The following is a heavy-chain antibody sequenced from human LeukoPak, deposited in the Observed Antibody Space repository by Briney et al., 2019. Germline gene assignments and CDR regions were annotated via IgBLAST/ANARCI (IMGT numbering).Heavy chain of an antibody. D-gene: IGHD3-22*01. V-gene: IGHV4-59*01. Sequence: GSLRLSCAASGFTFSNAWMNWVRQAPGKGLEWIGYIYYSGSTNYNPSLKSRVTISVDTSKNQFSLKLSSVTAADTAVYYCARAPPDIYDSSGYLDYWGQGTLVTVSS. CDR1: GFTFSNAW. CDR2: IYYSGST. CDR3: ARAPPDIYDSSGYLDY. J-gene: IGHJ4*02.